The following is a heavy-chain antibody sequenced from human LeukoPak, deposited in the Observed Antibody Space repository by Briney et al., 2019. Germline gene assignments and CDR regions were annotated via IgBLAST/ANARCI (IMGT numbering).Heavy chain of an antibody. CDR3: ARDQRYSSGWYSPNFDP. Sequence: TLSLTCTVSGYSISSGYYWGWIRQPPGKGLEWIGSIYHSGSTYYNPSLKSRVTISVDTSKNQFSLKLSSVTAADTAVYYCARDQRYSSGWYSPNFDPWGQGTLVTVSS. D-gene: IGHD6-19*01. J-gene: IGHJ5*02. CDR2: IYHSGST. V-gene: IGHV4-38-2*02. CDR1: GYSISSGYY.